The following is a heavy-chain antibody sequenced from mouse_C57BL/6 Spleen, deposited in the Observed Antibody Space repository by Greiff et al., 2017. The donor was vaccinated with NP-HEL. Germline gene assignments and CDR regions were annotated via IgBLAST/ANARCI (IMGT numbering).Heavy chain of an antibody. J-gene: IGHJ2*01. D-gene: IGHD1-1*01. CDR1: GYTFTSYW. Sequence: QVQLQQPGAELVKPGASVKLSCKASGYTFTSYWMQWVKQRPGQGLEWIGEIDPSDRYPNYNQKFKGKATLPVDTTSSTAYMELSSLTSEDSAVYYCARIEYYGSSGYFDYWGQGTTLTVSS. V-gene: IGHV1-50*01. CDR2: IDPSDRYP. CDR3: ARIEYYGSSGYFDY.